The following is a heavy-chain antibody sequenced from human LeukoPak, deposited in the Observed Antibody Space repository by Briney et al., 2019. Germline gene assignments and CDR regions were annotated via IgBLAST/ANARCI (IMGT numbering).Heavy chain of an antibody. V-gene: IGHV4-30-2*01. CDR2: IYHSGST. Sequence: SQTLSLTCAVSGGSISSGAYSWNWIRQPPGKGQEWIGYIYHSGSTYYNPSLGSRVTMSVDRSKNQFSLKLSSVTAADTAVYYCARGTRRRDGYNFSFSRRDFNFDYWGQGTLVTVSS. CDR3: ARGTRRRDGYNFSFSRRDFNFDY. CDR1: GGSISSGAYS. D-gene: IGHD5-24*01. J-gene: IGHJ4*02.